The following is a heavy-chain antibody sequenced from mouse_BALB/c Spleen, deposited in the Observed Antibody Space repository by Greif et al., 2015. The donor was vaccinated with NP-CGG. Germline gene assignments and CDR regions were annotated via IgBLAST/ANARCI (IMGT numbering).Heavy chain of an antibody. D-gene: IGHD3-1*01. CDR1: GFTFSSFG. V-gene: IGHV5-17*02. Sequence: EVQGVESGGGLVQPGGSRKLSCAASGFTFSSFGMHWVRQAPEKGLEWVAYISSGSNTIYYADTVKGRFTISRDNPKNTLFRQMTSLRSEDTAMYYCARSGYYAMDYWGQGTSVTVSS. CDR2: ISSGSNTI. J-gene: IGHJ4*01. CDR3: ARSGYYAMDY.